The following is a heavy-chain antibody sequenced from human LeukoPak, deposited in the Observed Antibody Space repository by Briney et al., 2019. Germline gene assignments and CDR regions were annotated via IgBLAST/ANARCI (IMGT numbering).Heavy chain of an antibody. D-gene: IGHD3-22*01. CDR1: GFTFSSYG. V-gene: IGHV3-33*01. CDR3: ARDTDSSGCPYGMDV. CDR2: IWYDGSNK. J-gene: IGHJ6*02. Sequence: PGGSLRLSCAASGFTFSSYGMHWVRQAPGKGLEWVAVIWYDGSNKYYADSVKGRFTISRDNSKNTLYLQMNSLRAEDTAVYYCARDTDSSGCPYGMDVWGQGTTVTVSS.